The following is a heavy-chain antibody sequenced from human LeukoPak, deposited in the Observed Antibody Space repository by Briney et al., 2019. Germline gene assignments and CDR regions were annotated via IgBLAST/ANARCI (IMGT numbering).Heavy chain of an antibody. J-gene: IGHJ4*02. CDR2: ISGSGGST. Sequence: GGSLRLSCAASGFTFSSYAMSWVRQAPGKGLEWVSGISGSGGSTYYADSVKGRFTISRDNSKNTLYLQMNSLRAEDTAVYYCAKLPAANYYDSSGYLGSYWGQGTLVTVSS. CDR3: AKLPAANYYDSSGYLGSY. D-gene: IGHD3-22*01. V-gene: IGHV3-23*01. CDR1: GFTFSSYA.